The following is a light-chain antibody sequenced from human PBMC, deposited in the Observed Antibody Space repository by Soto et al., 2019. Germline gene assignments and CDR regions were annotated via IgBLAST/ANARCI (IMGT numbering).Light chain of an antibody. V-gene: IGLV2-23*02. CDR2: EVN. CDR1: SSNVGSYKL. CDR3: CSSGGSPTYV. J-gene: IGLJ1*01. Sequence: QSVLTQPASVSGSPGQSITISCTGTSSNVGSYKLVSWYQQHPGKAPTLMILEVNKRPSGVSNRFSGSKSGNTASLTISGLKVEDEADYYCCSSGGSPTYVFGTGTKVTVL.